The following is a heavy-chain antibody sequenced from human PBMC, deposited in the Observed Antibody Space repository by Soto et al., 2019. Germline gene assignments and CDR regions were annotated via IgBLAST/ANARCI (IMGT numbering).Heavy chain of an antibody. Sequence: SETLSLTCTVSDDSISSYFWNWIRQPPGTGLEWIGYIYYSGSTNYNPSLKSRVTISIDTSKNQFSLKLSSVTAADTAVYFCARVRGGYYGSGSYYPPDHWGQGTLVTVSS. CDR2: IYYSGST. CDR3: ARVRGGYYGSGSYYPPDH. J-gene: IGHJ4*02. V-gene: IGHV4-59*01. D-gene: IGHD3-10*01. CDR1: DDSISSYF.